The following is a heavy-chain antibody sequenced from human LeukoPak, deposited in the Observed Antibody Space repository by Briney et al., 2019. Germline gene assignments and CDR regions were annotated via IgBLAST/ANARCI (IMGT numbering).Heavy chain of an antibody. CDR2: IYYSGST. D-gene: IGHD1-26*01. CDR1: GGSISSGGYY. CDR3: ASSGSHSPFDY. Sequence: PSETLSLTCTVSGGSISSGGYYWSWIRQHPGRGLEWIGYIYYSGSTYYNPSLKSRVTISVDTSKNQFSLKLSSVTAADTAVYYCASSGSHSPFDYWGQGTLVTVSS. J-gene: IGHJ4*02. V-gene: IGHV4-31*03.